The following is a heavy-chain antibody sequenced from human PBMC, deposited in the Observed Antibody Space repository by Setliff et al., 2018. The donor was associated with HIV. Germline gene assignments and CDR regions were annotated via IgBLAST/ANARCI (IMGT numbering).Heavy chain of an antibody. CDR1: GYTLTELS. Sequence: GASVKVSCEVSGYTLTELSMYWVRQAPGEGLEWLGTFDPEDETIYAPKFQGRVAMTGDTSTETAYMELSSLRSEDTAVYYCAQMDVTGYWGQGTLVTVSS. CDR2: FDPEDET. D-gene: IGHD2-8*02. CDR3: AQMDVTGY. V-gene: IGHV1-24*01. J-gene: IGHJ4*02.